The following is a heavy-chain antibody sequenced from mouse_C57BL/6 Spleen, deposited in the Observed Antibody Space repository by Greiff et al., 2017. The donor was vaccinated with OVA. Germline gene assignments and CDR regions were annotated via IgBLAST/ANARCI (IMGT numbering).Heavy chain of an antibody. J-gene: IGHJ2*01. Sequence: VQLQQSGAELVKPGASVKISCKASGYAFSSYWMNWVKQRPGKGLEWIGQIYPGDGDTNYNGKFKGKATLTADKSSSTAYMQLSSLTSEDSAVYFCARSGMGLRRYFDYWGQGTTLTVSS. V-gene: IGHV1-80*01. D-gene: IGHD3-1*01. CDR1: GYAFSSYW. CDR3: ARSGMGLRRYFDY. CDR2: IYPGDGDT.